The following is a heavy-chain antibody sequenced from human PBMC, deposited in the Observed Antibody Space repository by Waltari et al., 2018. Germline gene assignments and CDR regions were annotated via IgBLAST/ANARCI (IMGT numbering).Heavy chain of an antibody. D-gene: IGHD1-26*01. J-gene: IGHJ3*02. CDR2: INHSGST. V-gene: IGHV4-34*01. CDR1: GGSFSGYY. Sequence: QVQLQQWGAGLLKPSETLSLTCAVYGGSFSGYYWRWLRQPPGKGLEWIGEINHSGSTNYNPSLKSRVTISVDTSKNQFSLKLSSVTAADTAVYYCARGRVDSGSYAFRGYPRNLAFDIWAKGQWSPSLQ. CDR3: ARGRVDSGSYAFRGYPRNLAFDI.